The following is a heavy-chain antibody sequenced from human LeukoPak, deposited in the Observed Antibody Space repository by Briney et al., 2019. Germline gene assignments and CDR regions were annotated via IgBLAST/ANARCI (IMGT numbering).Heavy chain of an antibody. D-gene: IGHD3-22*01. CDR2: INWNGGST. V-gene: IGHV3-20*04. CDR1: GFTFDDYG. CDR3: ATVYDSSGGPDDY. J-gene: IGHJ4*02. Sequence: PGGSLRLSCAASGFTFDDYGVIWVRQAPGKGLECGSGINWNGGSTGYADSVKGRFTISRDNAKNSLYLQMNSLRAEDTALYYCATVYDSSGGPDDYWGQGTLVTVSS.